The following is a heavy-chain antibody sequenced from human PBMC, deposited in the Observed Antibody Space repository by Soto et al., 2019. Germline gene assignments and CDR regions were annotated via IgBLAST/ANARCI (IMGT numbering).Heavy chain of an antibody. CDR1: GDSVSSNGAC. V-gene: IGHV6-1*01. Sequence: SQTLSLTCVLSGDSVSSNGACWNWIRQSPSRGLQWLGRIYYRSKWFHDYAASVESRMAINPDTSRNQFSLQLNYVTPEDTAVYYCARVHCSAGTCLDGLDFWGQGTTVT. J-gene: IGHJ6*02. CDR3: ARVHCSAGTCLDGLDF. CDR2: IYYRSKWFH. D-gene: IGHD2-15*01.